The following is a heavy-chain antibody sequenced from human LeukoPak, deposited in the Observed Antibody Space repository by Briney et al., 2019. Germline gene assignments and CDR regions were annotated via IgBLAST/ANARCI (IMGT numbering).Heavy chain of an antibody. CDR1: GGSFSGYY. D-gene: IGHD3-16*01. CDR2: INHSGTT. J-gene: IGHJ2*01. Sequence: SETLSLTCAVYGGSFSGYYWSWIRQPPGKGLEWIGEINHSGTTNYNPSLKSRVTISVDTSKNQFSLKLSSVTAADTAVYYCARGTWGLYWYFDLWGRGTLVTVSS. V-gene: IGHV4-34*01. CDR3: ARGTWGLYWYFDL.